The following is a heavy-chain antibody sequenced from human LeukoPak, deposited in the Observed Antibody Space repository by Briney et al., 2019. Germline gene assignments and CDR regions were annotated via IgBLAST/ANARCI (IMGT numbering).Heavy chain of an antibody. D-gene: IGHD3-3*01. CDR1: GGTFSSYA. J-gene: IGHJ5*02. CDR3: ARNPYDFWSGYYTGHNWFDP. V-gene: IGHV1-69*05. Sequence: ASVKVSCKASGGTFSSYAISWVRQAPGQGLEWMGGIIPIFGTANYAQKFQGSVTITTDESTSTAYMELSSLRSEDTAVYYCARNPYDFWSGYYTGHNWFDPWGQGTLVTVSS. CDR2: IIPIFGTA.